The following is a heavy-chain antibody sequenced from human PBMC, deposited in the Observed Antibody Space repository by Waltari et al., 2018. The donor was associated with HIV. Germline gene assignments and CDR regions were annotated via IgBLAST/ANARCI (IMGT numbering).Heavy chain of an antibody. CDR3: ARAVPYCSSTSCLGY. J-gene: IGHJ4*02. D-gene: IGHD2-2*01. CDR2: INPNSGGT. Sequence: QVQLVQSGAEVKKPGASVKVSCKASGYTFTGYYMHWVRQAPGQGLEWMGRINPNSGGTNYAQKFQGRVTMTRDTSISTAYMELSRLRSDDTAVYYCARAVPYCSSTSCLGYWGQGTLVTVSS. V-gene: IGHV1-2*06. CDR1: GYTFTGYY.